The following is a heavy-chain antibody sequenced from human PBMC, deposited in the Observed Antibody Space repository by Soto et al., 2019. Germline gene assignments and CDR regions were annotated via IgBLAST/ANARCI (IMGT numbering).Heavy chain of an antibody. Sequence: GGSLRLSCAASGFTFSSYAMHWVRQAPGKGLEYVSAISSNGGSTYYADSVKGRFTISRDNSKNTLYLQMNSLRAEDTAVYYCAKVADTAMVYGESYYYGMDVWGQGTTVTVSS. J-gene: IGHJ6*02. V-gene: IGHV3-64*04. CDR1: GFTFSSYA. D-gene: IGHD5-18*01. CDR2: ISSNGGST. CDR3: AKVADTAMVYGESYYYGMDV.